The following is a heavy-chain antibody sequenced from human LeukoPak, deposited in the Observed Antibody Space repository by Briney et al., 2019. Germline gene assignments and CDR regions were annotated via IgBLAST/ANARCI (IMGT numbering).Heavy chain of an antibody. V-gene: IGHV3-23*01. CDR2: ISGSGGST. CDR3: AKGIRYFAMVNYFDY. CDR1: GFTFSSYA. J-gene: IGHJ4*02. D-gene: IGHD3-9*01. Sequence: GGSLRLSCAASGFTFSSYAMSWVRQAPGKGLEWVSAISGSGGSTYYADSVKGRFTISRDNSKNTLYLQMNSLRAEDTAVYYCAKGIRYFAMVNYFDYWGQGTLVTVPS.